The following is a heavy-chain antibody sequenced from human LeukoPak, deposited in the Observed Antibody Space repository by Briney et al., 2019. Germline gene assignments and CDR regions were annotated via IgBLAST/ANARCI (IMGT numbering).Heavy chain of an antibody. CDR3: ARVAGLLWFGEFDY. D-gene: IGHD3-10*01. Sequence: SGTLSLTCAVSGGSISSSNWWSWVRQPPGKGLEWIGEIYHSGSTNYNPSLKSRVTISVDKSKNQFSLKLSSVTAADTAVYYCARVAGLLWFGEFDYWGQGTLVTVSS. CDR2: IYHSGST. V-gene: IGHV4-4*02. J-gene: IGHJ4*02. CDR1: GGSISSSNW.